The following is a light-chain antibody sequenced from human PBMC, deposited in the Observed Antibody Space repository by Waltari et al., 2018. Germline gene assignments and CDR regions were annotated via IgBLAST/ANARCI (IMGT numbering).Light chain of an antibody. V-gene: IGLV4-69*01. CDR2: VNSDGSH. Sequence: QLVLTQSPSASASLGASVKLTCTLSSGHTTNVIAWLQKRPERGPRYLMQVNSDGSHNKGDEIPDRFSGSSSGAEHYLTISSLQSEDEADYYCQTGGHGTWVFGGGTKLTVL. CDR1: SGHTTNV. CDR3: QTGGHGTWV. J-gene: IGLJ3*02.